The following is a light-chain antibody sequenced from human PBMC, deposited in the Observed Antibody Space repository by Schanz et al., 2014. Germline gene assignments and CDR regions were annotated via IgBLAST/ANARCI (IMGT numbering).Light chain of an antibody. CDR3: QQRSNWPKFT. V-gene: IGKV3-11*01. CDR1: QSVGNS. J-gene: IGKJ3*01. Sequence: DIVLTQSPGTLSLSPGERATLSCRASQSVGNSLAWYQHKPGQAPRLLIYDASNRATGIPARFSGSGSGADFTLTISSLDPEDFAVYYCQQRSNWPKFTFGPGTKVDIK. CDR2: DAS.